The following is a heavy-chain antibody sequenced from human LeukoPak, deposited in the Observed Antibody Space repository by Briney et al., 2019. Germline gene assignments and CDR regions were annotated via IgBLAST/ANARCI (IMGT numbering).Heavy chain of an antibody. CDR1: GFTFSSYA. CDR3: ARGGGVPISDGMGV. CDR2: ISGSGGST. J-gene: IGHJ6*02. V-gene: IGHV3-23*01. Sequence: RSGGSLRLSCAASGFTFSSYAMSWVRQAPGKGLEWVSAISGSGGSTYYADSVKGRFTISRDNSKNTLYLQMNSLGAEDTAVYYCARGGGVPISDGMGVWGQGTTVTVSS. D-gene: IGHD3-16*01.